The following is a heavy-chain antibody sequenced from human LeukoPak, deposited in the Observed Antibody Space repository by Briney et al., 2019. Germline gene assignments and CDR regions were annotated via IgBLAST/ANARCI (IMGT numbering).Heavy chain of an antibody. Sequence: GGSLRLSCAVSGFIFSSYTMNWVRQAPGKGLEWVSSITSSSNYIYYADSVKGRFTISRDNAKNSLYLQMNSLRAEDTAVYYCVRDAYSSSSFDYWGQGTLVTVSS. CDR1: GFIFSSYT. CDR2: ITSSSNYI. D-gene: IGHD6-19*01. CDR3: VRDAYSSSSFDY. J-gene: IGHJ4*02. V-gene: IGHV3-21*01.